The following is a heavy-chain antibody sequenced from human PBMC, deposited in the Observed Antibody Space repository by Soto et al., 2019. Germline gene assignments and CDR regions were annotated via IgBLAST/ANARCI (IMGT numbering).Heavy chain of an antibody. D-gene: IGHD1-20*01. CDR3: ARYSNNWFQTEGMDV. CDR1: GGSVSSGSYY. Sequence: PSETLSLTCTVSGGSVSSGSYYWSWIRQPPGKGLEWIGHIYYSGSTNYNPSLKSRVTMSADTSKKQFSLKLTSVTAADTAVYYCARYSNNWFQTEGMDVWGQGTTVTVS. V-gene: IGHV4-61*01. CDR2: IYYSGST. J-gene: IGHJ6*02.